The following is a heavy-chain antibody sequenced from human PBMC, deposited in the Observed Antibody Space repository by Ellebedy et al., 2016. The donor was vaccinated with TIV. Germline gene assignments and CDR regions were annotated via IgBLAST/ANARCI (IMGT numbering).Heavy chain of an antibody. CDR3: AKGRGGSSYSSLDV. Sequence: GESLKISCAASGFTFSNYAIHWVRQAPGEGLELVALISYDGSDKYYADSVKGRFTISRDNSKNRLYLQMNSLRTEDTAVYYCAKGRGGSSYSSLDVWGQGTTVTVSS. CDR1: GFTFSNYA. CDR2: ISYDGSDK. J-gene: IGHJ6*02. V-gene: IGHV3-30*04. D-gene: IGHD2-15*01.